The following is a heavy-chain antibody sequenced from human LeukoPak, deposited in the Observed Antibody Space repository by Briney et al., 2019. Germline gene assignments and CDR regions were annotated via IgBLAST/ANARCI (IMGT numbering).Heavy chain of an antibody. V-gene: IGHV4-30-4*08. CDR3: ARVVRCSGGSCALSAFDI. D-gene: IGHD2-15*01. J-gene: IGHJ3*02. CDR2: IFYSGTT. CDR1: GGSISSGEYY. Sequence: SETLSLTCTVSGGSISSGEYYWSWIRQPPGKGLEWIVYIFYSGTTYYNASLKSRLTISVDTSKNQFSLKLSSVTAADAAVYYCARVVRCSGGSCALSAFDIWGQGTMVTVSS.